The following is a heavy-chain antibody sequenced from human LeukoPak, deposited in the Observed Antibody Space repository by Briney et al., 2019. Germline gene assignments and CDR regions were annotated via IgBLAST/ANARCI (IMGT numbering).Heavy chain of an antibody. D-gene: IGHD6-13*01. CDR1: GGSISSGGYS. J-gene: IGHJ4*02. CDR3: AREQQLVRGGVDY. V-gene: IGHV4-30-4*07. Sequence: MPSETLSLTCAVSGGSISSGGYSWSWIRQPPGKGLEWIGYIYYSGSTYYNPSLKSRVTISVDASKNQFSLKLSSVTAADTAVYYCAREQQLVRGGVDYWGQGTLVTVSS. CDR2: IYYSGST.